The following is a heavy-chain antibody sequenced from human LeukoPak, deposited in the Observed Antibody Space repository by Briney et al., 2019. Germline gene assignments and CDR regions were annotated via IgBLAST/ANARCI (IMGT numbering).Heavy chain of an antibody. V-gene: IGHV4-34*01. Sequence: SETLSLTCAVYGGSFSGYYWSWIRQPPGKGLEWIGEINHSGSTNYNPSLKSRVTISVDTSKNQFSLKLSSVTAADTAVYYCARGNRRTVRGVIRTGFDPWGQGTLVTVSS. CDR1: GGSFSGYY. CDR2: INHSGST. D-gene: IGHD3-10*01. CDR3: ARGNRRTVRGVIRTGFDP. J-gene: IGHJ5*02.